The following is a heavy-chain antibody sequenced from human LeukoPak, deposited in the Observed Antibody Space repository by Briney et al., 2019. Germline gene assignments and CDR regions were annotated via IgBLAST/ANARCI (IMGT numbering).Heavy chain of an antibody. Sequence: GGSLRLSCADSGFTFSSYAMHWVRQAPGKGLEYVSANSSNWDSKFYASSVKGRFTISRDDSKNTLYLQMGSLRAEDMAVYYCARGPCSGGRCYLGDWGQGTLVTVSS. CDR1: GFTFSSYA. CDR2: NSSNWDSK. V-gene: IGHV3-64*01. J-gene: IGHJ4*02. D-gene: IGHD2-15*01. CDR3: ARGPCSGGRCYLGD.